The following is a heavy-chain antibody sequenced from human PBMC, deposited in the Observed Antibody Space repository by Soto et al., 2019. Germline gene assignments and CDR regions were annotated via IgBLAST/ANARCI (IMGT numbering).Heavy chain of an antibody. D-gene: IGHD1-26*01. V-gene: IGHV4-59*01. CDR3: ARDPLSDVYGIDIVGATAGAFDI. J-gene: IGHJ3*02. Sequence: ETLSRTCPVSGGSISSYYWSWIRQPPGKGLEWIGYIYYSGSTNYNPSLKSRVTISVDTSKNQFSLKLSSVTAAETAVYYCARDPLSDVYGIDIVGATAGAFDIWGQGTMVTV. CDR1: GGSISSYY. CDR2: IYYSGST.